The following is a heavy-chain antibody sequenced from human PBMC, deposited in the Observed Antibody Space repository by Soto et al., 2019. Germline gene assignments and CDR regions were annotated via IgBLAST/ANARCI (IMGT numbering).Heavy chain of an antibody. J-gene: IGHJ5*02. Sequence: QVQLVQSGAEVKKPGASVQLSCKASGYTFSSYYIFWVRQAPGQGLEWMGIINPSGGGTTYAQNFEGRLTMTSDTATSTGYMEMSSLRSEDTAVYYCAREGGMGYCSAGTCLHWFDPWGQGTLVTVSS. V-gene: IGHV1-46*01. CDR2: INPSGGGT. D-gene: IGHD2-15*01. CDR3: AREGGMGYCSAGTCLHWFDP. CDR1: GYTFSSYY.